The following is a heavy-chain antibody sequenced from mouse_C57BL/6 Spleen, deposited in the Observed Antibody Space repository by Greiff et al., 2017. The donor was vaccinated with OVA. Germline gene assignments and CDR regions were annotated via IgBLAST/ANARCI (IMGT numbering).Heavy chain of an antibody. CDR1: GYAFTNYL. Sequence: LVESGAELVRPGTSVKVSCKASGYAFTNYLIEWVKQRPGQGLEWIGVINPGSGGTNYNEKFKGKATLTADKSSSTAYMQLSSLTSEDSAVYFCARALTGYYAMDYWGQGTSVTVSS. CDR2: INPGSGGT. D-gene: IGHD4-1*01. V-gene: IGHV1-54*01. CDR3: ARALTGYYAMDY. J-gene: IGHJ4*01.